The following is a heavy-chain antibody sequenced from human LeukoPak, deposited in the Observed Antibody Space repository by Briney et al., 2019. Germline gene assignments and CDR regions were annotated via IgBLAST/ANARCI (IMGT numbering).Heavy chain of an antibody. CDR3: AKSNGYGLVDI. V-gene: IGHV4-34*01. CDR1: GGSFSGYY. J-gene: IGHJ3*02. CDR2: INQSGST. D-gene: IGHD3-10*01. Sequence: PSETLSLTCAVHGGSFSGYYWSWIRQPPGKGLEWIGEINQSGSTNYNPSLKSRLTISVDTSRNQFSLRLTSVTAADTAVYYCAKSNGYGLVDIWGQGTMVTVSS.